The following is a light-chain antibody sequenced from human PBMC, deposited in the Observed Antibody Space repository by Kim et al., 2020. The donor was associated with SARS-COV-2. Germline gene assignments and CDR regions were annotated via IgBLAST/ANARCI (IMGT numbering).Light chain of an antibody. CDR3: MQAIHCPST. Sequence: PASISCGSSQSLLHSDGYTYLNWFLQRPGQSPRRLIYMVSNRASGVPDRFSGSGSGTDFTLKISRVEAEDVGVYYCMQAIHCPSTFGPGTKVDIK. V-gene: IGKV2-30*02. CDR1: QSLLHSDGYTY. J-gene: IGKJ3*01. CDR2: MVS.